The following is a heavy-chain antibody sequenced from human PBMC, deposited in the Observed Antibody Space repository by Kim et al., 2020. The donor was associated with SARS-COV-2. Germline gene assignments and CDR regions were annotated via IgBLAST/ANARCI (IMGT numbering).Heavy chain of an antibody. CDR3: AKGLQYSSGPFDY. V-gene: IGHV3-9*01. D-gene: IGHD6-19*01. CDR2: ISWNSGSI. Sequence: GGSLRLSCAASGFTFDDYAMHWVRQAPGKGLEWVSGISWNSGSIGYADSVKGRFTISRDNAKNSLYLQMNSLRAEDTALYYCAKGLQYSSGPFDYWGQGT. J-gene: IGHJ4*02. CDR1: GFTFDDYA.